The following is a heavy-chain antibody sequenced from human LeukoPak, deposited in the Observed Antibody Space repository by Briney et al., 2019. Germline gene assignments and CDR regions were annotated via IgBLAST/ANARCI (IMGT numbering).Heavy chain of an antibody. D-gene: IGHD4-17*01. J-gene: IGHJ4*02. V-gene: IGHV4-34*01. CDR3: ARAGPTTAQGRPTDY. CDR2: ITHSGST. Sequence: SETLSLTCAVYGSAFSGYDWSWIRQPPGKGLEWIGEITHSGSTNYNPSLKSRVTISVDTSKHQFSLKLSSVTAADTAVYYCARAGPTTAQGRPTDYWGQGTLVTVSS. CDR1: GSAFSGYD.